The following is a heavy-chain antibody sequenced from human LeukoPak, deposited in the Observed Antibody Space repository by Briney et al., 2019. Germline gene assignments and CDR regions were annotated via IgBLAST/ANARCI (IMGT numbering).Heavy chain of an antibody. CDR2: IRSDGSIK. CDR3: AKDLPAAYFDY. J-gene: IGHJ4*02. CDR1: GFTFSNCG. Sequence: GGSLRLSCAASGFTFSNCGMHWVRQAPGKGLEWVTFIRSDGSIKYYADSVKGRFTISRDNSKNTLYLQMSSLRPEDTAVYHCAKDLPAAYFDYWGQGTLVTVSS. D-gene: IGHD2-2*01. V-gene: IGHV3-30*02.